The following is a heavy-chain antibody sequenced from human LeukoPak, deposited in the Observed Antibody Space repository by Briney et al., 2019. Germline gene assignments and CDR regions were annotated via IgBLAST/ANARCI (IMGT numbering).Heavy chain of an antibody. CDR2: IYYSGST. CDR3: ARPHSYSDYYFDY. CDR1: GGSISSISYY. D-gene: IGHD2-15*01. J-gene: IGHJ4*02. V-gene: IGHV4-39*01. Sequence: SETLSLTCTVSGGSISSISYYWGWIRQPPGKGLEWIGFIYYSGSTYYNPSLKSRVTIFVDTSKNQFSLKLTSMTAADTAVYYCARPHSYSDYYFDYWGQGTLVTVSS.